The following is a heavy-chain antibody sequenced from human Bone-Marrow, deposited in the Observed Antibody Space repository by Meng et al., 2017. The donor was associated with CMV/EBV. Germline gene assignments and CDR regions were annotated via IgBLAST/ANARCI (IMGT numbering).Heavy chain of an antibody. CDR1: GYTFTRYG. J-gene: IGHJ4*02. Sequence: ASVKVSCKASGYTFTRYGISWVRQAPGQGLEWMGWNSAEDGHTNFARRFQDRVSMTTDTSTTTVYMVLRSLRSDDTAVYYCARTGSWGHYGGYWGQGTLVTVSS. V-gene: IGHV1-18*01. CDR3: ARTGSWGHYGGY. CDR2: NSAEDGHT. D-gene: IGHD4-17*01.